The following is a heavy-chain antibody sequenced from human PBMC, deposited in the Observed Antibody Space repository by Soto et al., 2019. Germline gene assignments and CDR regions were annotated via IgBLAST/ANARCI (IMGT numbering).Heavy chain of an antibody. D-gene: IGHD2-21*02. CDR2: INAGNGNT. CDR3: ARSIVVVTALDY. CDR1: GGTFSSYA. J-gene: IGHJ4*02. Sequence: ASVKVSCKASGGTFSSYAISWVRQAPGQRLEWMGWINAGNGNTKYSQKFQGRVTITRDTSASTAYMELSSLRSEDTAVYYCARSIVVVTALDYWGQGILVTVSS. V-gene: IGHV1-3*01.